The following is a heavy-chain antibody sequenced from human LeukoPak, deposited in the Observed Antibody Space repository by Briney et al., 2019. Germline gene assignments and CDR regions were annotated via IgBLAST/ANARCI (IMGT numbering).Heavy chain of an antibody. CDR3: AKERTRAGGYRLSTTFDY. CDR1: GFTFNTYA. D-gene: IGHD3-16*02. V-gene: IGHV3-23*01. J-gene: IGHJ4*02. Sequence: GGSLRLSCAASGFTFNTYALSWVRQAPGKGLEWVSAISDSGGSTYYADSVKGRFTISRDNSKNTLYLQMNSLRAEDTAVYYCAKERTRAGGYRLSTTFDYWGQGILVTVSS. CDR2: ISDSGGST.